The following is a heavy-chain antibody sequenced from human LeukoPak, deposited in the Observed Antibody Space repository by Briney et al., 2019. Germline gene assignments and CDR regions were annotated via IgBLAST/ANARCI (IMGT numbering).Heavy chain of an antibody. J-gene: IGHJ3*02. V-gene: IGHV4-59*05. CDR1: GGSISSYY. CDR3: ASYCSSTSCHTRRAFDI. CDR2: IYYSGST. Sequence: SETLSLTCTVSGGSISSYYWSWIRQPAGKGLEWIGSIYYSGSTYYNSSLKSRVTISVDTSKNQFSLKLSSVTAADTAVYYCASYCSSTSCHTRRAFDIWGQGTMVTVSS. D-gene: IGHD2-2*02.